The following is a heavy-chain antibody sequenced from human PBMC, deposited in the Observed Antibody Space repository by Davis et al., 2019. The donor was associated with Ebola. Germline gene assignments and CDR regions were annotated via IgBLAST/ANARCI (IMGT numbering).Heavy chain of an antibody. D-gene: IGHD3-16*01. Sequence: PSETLSLTCAVYGGSFSGYYWSWIRQPPGKGLEWIGEINHSGSTNYNPSLKSRVTISVDTSKNQFSLKLSSVTAADTAVYYCARAPLFRFYYYYGMDVWGQGTTVTVSS. V-gene: IGHV4-34*01. CDR1: GGSFSGYY. CDR3: ARAPLFRFYYYYGMDV. CDR2: INHSGST. J-gene: IGHJ6*02.